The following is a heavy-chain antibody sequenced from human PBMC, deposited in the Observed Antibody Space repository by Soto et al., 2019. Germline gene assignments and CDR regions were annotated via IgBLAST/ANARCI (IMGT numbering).Heavy chain of an antibody. V-gene: IGHV1-18*04. CDR1: GYTFTTYD. J-gene: IGHJ5*02. D-gene: IGHD6-6*01. CDR2: ISGYNGNT. CDR3: ARDSTARLAWFDP. Sequence: QVQLVQSGAELKKPGASVKVSCKASGYTFTTYDITWVRQAPGQGLEWMGWISGYNGNTKYAQRLQGRVTMTTETSTSTAYMELRSLISDDTAVYYGARDSTARLAWFDPCCQGTLVIVSS.